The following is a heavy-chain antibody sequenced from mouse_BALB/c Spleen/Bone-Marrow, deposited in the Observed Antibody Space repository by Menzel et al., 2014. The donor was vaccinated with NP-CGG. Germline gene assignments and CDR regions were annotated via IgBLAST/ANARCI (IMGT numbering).Heavy chain of an antibody. Sequence: EVQLVESGGGLVQPKGSLKLSCAASGFTFXTYAMNWVRQAPGKGLEWVARIRSKSNNYATYYADSVKDRFTISRDDSQSMLYLQMNSLKTEDTAMYYCVRQNYDYAWFAYWGQGTLVTVSA. CDR2: IRSKSNNYAT. J-gene: IGHJ3*01. CDR1: GFTFXTYA. V-gene: IGHV10-1*02. CDR3: VRQNYDYAWFAY. D-gene: IGHD2-4*01.